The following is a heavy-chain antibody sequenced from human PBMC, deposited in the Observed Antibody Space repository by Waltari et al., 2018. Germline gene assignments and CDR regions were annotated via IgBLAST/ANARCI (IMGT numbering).Heavy chain of an antibody. CDR1: NDSVKNYY. J-gene: IGHJ4*02. CDR3: ASVYYADFDF. D-gene: IGHD3-22*01. V-gene: IGHV4-59*08. Sequence: QVQLQESGPGLVKPSETLSLICSVSNDSVKNYYWSWIRQPPGKGLEWLGNMYYTGSTNYNPTLKSRLTISMDTSKNQFSLRVRSVTASDTALYYCASVYYADFDFWGQGTLVTVSS. CDR2: MYYTGST.